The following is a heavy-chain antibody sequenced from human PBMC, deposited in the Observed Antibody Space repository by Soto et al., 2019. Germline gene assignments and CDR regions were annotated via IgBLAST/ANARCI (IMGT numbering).Heavy chain of an antibody. CDR1: GFTFSSYS. Sequence: EVQLVESGGGLVKPGGSLRLSCAASGFTFSSYSMNWVRQAPGKGLEWVSSISSSSSYIYYADSVKGRFTISRDNAKNSLYLQMNSLRAEDTAVYYCARDRGSSSFWDWFDPWGQGTLVTVSS. CDR3: ARDRGSSSFWDWFDP. J-gene: IGHJ5*02. D-gene: IGHD6-6*01. V-gene: IGHV3-21*01. CDR2: ISSSSSYI.